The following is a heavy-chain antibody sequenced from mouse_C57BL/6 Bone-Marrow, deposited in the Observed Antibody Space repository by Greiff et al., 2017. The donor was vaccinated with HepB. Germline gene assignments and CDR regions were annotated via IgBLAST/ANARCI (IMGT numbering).Heavy chain of an antibody. Sequence: QVQLQQPGTELVKPGASVKLSCKASGYTFTSYWMHWVKQRPGQGLEWIGNINPSNGGTNYNEKFKSKATLTVDKSSSTAYMQISRLTSEDSAVYYRSRSPYYYEGFWFAYWGQGTLVTVSA. CDR2: INPSNGGT. V-gene: IGHV1-53*01. D-gene: IGHD1-1*01. CDR1: GYTFTSYW. J-gene: IGHJ3*01. CDR3: SRSPYYYEGFWFAY.